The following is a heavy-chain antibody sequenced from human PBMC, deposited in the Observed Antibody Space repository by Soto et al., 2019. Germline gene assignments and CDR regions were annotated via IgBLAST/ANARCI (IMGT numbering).Heavy chain of an antibody. CDR2: INHSGST. CDR1: GGSFSGYY. V-gene: IGHV4-34*01. J-gene: IGHJ5*02. CDR3: ASLGVGDYVGNNWFDP. Sequence: SETLSLTCAVYGGSFSGYYWSWIRQPPGKGLEWIGEINHSGSTNYNPSLKSRVTISVDTSKNQFSLKLSSVTAADTAVYYCASLGVGDYVGNNWFDPWGQGTLVIVSS. D-gene: IGHD4-17*01.